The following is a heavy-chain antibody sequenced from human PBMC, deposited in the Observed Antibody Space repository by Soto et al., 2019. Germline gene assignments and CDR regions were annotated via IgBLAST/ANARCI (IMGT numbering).Heavy chain of an antibody. CDR1: GFTFSSYG. CDR2: ISYDGSNK. D-gene: IGHD3-22*01. CDR3: AKARHYYDSSGYQLGY. Sequence: QVQLVESGGGVVQPGRSLRLSCAASGFTFSSYGMHWVRQAPGKGLEWVAVISYDGSNKYYADSVKGRFTISRDNSKNTLYLQMNSLRAEDTAVYYCAKARHYYDSSGYQLGYWGQGTLVTVSS. V-gene: IGHV3-30*18. J-gene: IGHJ4*02.